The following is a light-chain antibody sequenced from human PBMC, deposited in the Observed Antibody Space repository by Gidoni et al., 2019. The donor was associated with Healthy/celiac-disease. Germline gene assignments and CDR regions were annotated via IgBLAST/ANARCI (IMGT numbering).Light chain of an antibody. CDR2: GAS. Sequence: DIVLTPSPGTLSLSPGERAILSCRASQSVSSSYLAWYQQKPGQAPRLLIYGASSRATGIPDRFSGSGSGTDFTLTISRLEPEDFAVYYCQHYGSSPFTFGPGTKVDIK. V-gene: IGKV3-20*01. J-gene: IGKJ3*01. CDR1: QSVSSSY. CDR3: QHYGSSPFT.